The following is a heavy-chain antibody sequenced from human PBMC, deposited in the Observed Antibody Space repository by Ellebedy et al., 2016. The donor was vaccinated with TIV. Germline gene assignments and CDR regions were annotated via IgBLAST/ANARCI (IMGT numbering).Heavy chain of an antibody. Sequence: SVKVSXKASRGTFSSYAISWVRQAPGQGLEWMGGIIPIFGTANYAQKFQGRVTITADESTSTAYMELSSLRSEDTAVYYCAREGSGSYGYYYYGMDVWGQGTTVTVSS. CDR1: RGTFSSYA. D-gene: IGHD1-26*01. V-gene: IGHV1-69*13. CDR2: IIPIFGTA. J-gene: IGHJ6*02. CDR3: AREGSGSYGYYYYGMDV.